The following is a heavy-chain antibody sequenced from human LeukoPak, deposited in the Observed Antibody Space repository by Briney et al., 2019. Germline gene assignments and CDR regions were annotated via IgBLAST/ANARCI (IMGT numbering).Heavy chain of an antibody. Sequence: GGSLRLSCAASGFTFSSYAMHWVRQAPGKGLEWVAVISYDGSNKYYADSVKGRFTVSRDNPKNTLYLQMNSLRAEDTAVYYCARDTTMIVVVGPFDYWGQGTLVTVSS. CDR1: GFTFSSYA. J-gene: IGHJ4*02. V-gene: IGHV3-30-3*01. D-gene: IGHD3-22*01. CDR3: ARDTTMIVVVGPFDY. CDR2: ISYDGSNK.